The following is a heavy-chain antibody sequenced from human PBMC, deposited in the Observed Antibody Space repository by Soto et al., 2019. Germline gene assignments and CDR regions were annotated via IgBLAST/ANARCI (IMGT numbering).Heavy chain of an antibody. V-gene: IGHV3-48*02. CDR2: ISSSSSTI. Sequence: PGGSLRLSCAASGFTFSSYSINWVRQAPGKGLEWVSYISSSSSTIYYADSVKGRFTISRDNAKNSLYLQMNSLRDEDTAVYYCARDPDGGYFDWLLEGYYYYGMDVWGQGTTVTVSS. J-gene: IGHJ6*02. CDR1: GFTFSSYS. CDR3: ARDPDGGYFDWLLEGYYYYGMDV. D-gene: IGHD3-9*01.